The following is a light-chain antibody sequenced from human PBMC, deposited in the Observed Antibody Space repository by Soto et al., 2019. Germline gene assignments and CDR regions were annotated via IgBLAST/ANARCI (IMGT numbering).Light chain of an antibody. Sequence: QSVLTQPRSVSGSPGQSVTISCTGTGSDVGGYDFVYWYQQHPGKAPKLMIYDVSQRPSGVPDRFSGSKSGSTASLTISGLQADDEADYFCCSFATSNTVVFGGGTKVTVL. CDR3: CSFATSNTVV. CDR2: DVS. J-gene: IGLJ2*01. CDR1: GSDVGGYDF. V-gene: IGLV2-11*01.